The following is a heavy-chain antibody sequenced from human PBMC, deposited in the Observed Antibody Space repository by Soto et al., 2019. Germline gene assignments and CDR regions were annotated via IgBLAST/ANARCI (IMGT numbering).Heavy chain of an antibody. CDR1: GFTFSSYG. J-gene: IGHJ6*02. CDR2: VWYDGGNK. D-gene: IGHD5-12*01. V-gene: IGHV3-33*01. Sequence: QVQLVESGGGVVQPGRSLRLSCAASGFTFSSYGMHWVRQAPGKGLEWVALVWYDGGNKYYADSVEGRFTISRDNSKNTLYLQMNSLRDEDTAVYYCVRAAGYSGNDYVYYYGMDVWGQGTTVTVSS. CDR3: VRAAGYSGNDYVYYYGMDV.